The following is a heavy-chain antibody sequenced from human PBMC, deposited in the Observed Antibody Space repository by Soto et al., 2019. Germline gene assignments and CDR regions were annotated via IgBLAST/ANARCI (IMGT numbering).Heavy chain of an antibody. CDR3: ARDRRYSYGNGMDV. CDR2: ISSSSSTI. Sequence: GALRLSCAASGFTSSSYSMNWVRQAPGKGLEWVSYISSSSSTIYYADSVKGRFTISRDNAKNSLYLQMNSLRDEDTAVYYCARDRRYSYGNGMDVWGQGTTVTVSS. CDR1: GFTSSSYS. D-gene: IGHD5-18*01. V-gene: IGHV3-48*02. J-gene: IGHJ6*02.